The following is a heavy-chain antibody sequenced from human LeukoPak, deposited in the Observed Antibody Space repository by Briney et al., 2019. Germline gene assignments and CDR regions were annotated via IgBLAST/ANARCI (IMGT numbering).Heavy chain of an antibody. Sequence: ASVKVSCKASGYTFTSYGISWVRQAPGQGLEWMGWISAYNGYTNYAQKLQGRVTMTTDTSTSTAYMELRSLRSDDTAVYYCARDPRHRLVWFGGETYYYYMDVWGKGTTVTISS. CDR1: GYTFTSYG. V-gene: IGHV1-18*01. D-gene: IGHD3-10*01. J-gene: IGHJ6*03. CDR3: ARDPRHRLVWFGGETYYYYMDV. CDR2: ISAYNGYT.